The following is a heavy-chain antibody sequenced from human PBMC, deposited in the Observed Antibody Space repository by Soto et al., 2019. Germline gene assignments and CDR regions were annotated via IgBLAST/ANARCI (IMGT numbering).Heavy chain of an antibody. CDR1: GFTFSMYW. CDR3: TRGPRPSSVGTGAF. J-gene: IGHJ4*02. V-gene: IGHV3-74*01. D-gene: IGHD3-10*01. Sequence: AGGSLRLSCTASGFTFSMYWMHWVRQVPGKGPEWVSRISDDGSRADYADSVKGRFTISRDNAKNTLYLEMHVLRADDTAVYYCTRGPRPSSVGTGAFWGQGTPVTVSS. CDR2: ISDDGSRA.